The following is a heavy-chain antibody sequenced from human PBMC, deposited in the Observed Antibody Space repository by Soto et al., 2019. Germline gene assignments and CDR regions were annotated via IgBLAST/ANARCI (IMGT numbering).Heavy chain of an antibody. CDR2: IGGRGGNA. J-gene: IGHJ4*02. CDR3: AKARDSGDFAGSFDS. D-gene: IGHD2-21*02. CDR1: GFTFNDYA. V-gene: IGHV3-23*01. Sequence: SLRLSCAASGFTFNDYALNWVRQLPGRGLEYVSGIGGRGGNAFYADSMKGRFIISRDNSKNTVYLQMNNLRVDDSAMYYCAKARDSGDFAGSFDSWGQGTLVTVAS.